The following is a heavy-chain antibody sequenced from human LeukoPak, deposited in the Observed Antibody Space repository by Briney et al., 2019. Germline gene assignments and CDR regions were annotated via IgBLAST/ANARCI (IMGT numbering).Heavy chain of an antibody. CDR3: ARDRLTCSSTSCYISWFDP. J-gene: IGHJ5*02. Sequence: ASVKVSCRASGYTFTDYYMHWVRQAPGQGLEWMGWINPNSGGTNYAQKFQGRVTMTRDTSISTAYMELSRLRSDDTATYYCARDRLTCSSTSCYISWFDPWGRGTLVTVSS. D-gene: IGHD2-2*02. V-gene: IGHV1-2*02. CDR1: GYTFTDYY. CDR2: INPNSGGT.